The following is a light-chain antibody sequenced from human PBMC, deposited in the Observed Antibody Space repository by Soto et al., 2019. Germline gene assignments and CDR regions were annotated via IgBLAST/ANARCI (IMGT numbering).Light chain of an antibody. Sequence: EIVLTQSAATLSLSLGERATLSCRASQTVGGRYLAWFQQKPGQTPRLLIYGASTRAAGVPDRFSGSGSGTDFSLTINRLAPEDSAVYYCLQYVSSPWTFGQGTTVEV. CDR2: GAS. V-gene: IGKV3-20*01. J-gene: IGKJ1*01. CDR3: LQYVSSPWT. CDR1: QTVGGRY.